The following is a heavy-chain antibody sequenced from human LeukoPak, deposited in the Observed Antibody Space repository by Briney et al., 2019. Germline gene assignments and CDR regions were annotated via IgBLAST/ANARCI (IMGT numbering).Heavy chain of an antibody. CDR1: GGSISSSSYY. Sequence: PSETLSLTCTVSGGSISSSSYYWGWIRQPPGKGLEWIGSIYYSGSTYYNPSLKSRVTISVDTSKNQFSLKLSSVTAADTAVYYCARESDSSSWYDYYYMDVWGKGTTVTVSS. CDR3: ARESDSSSWYDYYYMDV. V-gene: IGHV4-39*07. D-gene: IGHD6-13*01. CDR2: IYYSGST. J-gene: IGHJ6*03.